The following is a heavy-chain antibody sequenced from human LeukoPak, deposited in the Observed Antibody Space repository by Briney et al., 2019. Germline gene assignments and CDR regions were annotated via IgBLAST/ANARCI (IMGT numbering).Heavy chain of an antibody. CDR3: ARTMGGEYSSSSGGWFDP. J-gene: IGHJ5*02. D-gene: IGHD6-6*01. CDR1: GGSISSGGYY. V-gene: IGHV4-30-2*01. Sequence: SQTLSLTCTVSGGSISSGGYYWSWIRQPPGKGLEWIGYIYHSGSTYYNPSLKSRVTISVDRSKNQFSLKLSSVTAADTAVYYCARTMGGEYSSSSGGWFDPWGQGTLVTVSS. CDR2: IYHSGST.